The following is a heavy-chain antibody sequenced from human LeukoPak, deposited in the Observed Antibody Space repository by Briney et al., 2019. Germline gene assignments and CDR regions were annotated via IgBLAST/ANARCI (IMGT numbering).Heavy chain of an antibody. J-gene: IGHJ4*02. Sequence: GGSLRLSCAASGFTFSSYWMHWVRQAPGKGLVWVSRINSDGSSTSYADSVKGRFTISRDNAKNTLYLQMNSLRAEDTAVYYCAKYPVGHIVVVTAMRYFDYWGQGTLVTVSS. CDR3: AKYPVGHIVVVTAMRYFDY. CDR1: GFTFSSYW. CDR2: INSDGSST. D-gene: IGHD2-21*02. V-gene: IGHV3-74*01.